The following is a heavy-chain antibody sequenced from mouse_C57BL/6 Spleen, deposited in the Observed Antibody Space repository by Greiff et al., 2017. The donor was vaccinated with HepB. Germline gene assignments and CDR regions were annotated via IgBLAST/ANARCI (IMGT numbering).Heavy chain of an antibody. CDR2: IYPRSGNT. CDR3: ARCEGYDYGGSRYFDV. J-gene: IGHJ1*03. Sequence: VQLQQSGAELARPGASVKLSCKASGYTFTSYGISWVKQRTGQGLEWIGEIYPRSGNTYYHEKFKGKATLTADKSSSTAYLELRSLTSEDSAVYFCARCEGYDYGGSRYFDVWGTGTTVNVSS. D-gene: IGHD1-1*01. CDR1: GYTFTSYG. V-gene: IGHV1-81*01.